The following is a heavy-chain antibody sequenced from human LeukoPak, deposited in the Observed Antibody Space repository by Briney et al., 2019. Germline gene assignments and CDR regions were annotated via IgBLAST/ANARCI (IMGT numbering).Heavy chain of an antibody. D-gene: IGHD3-22*01. J-gene: IGHJ2*01. CDR2: IYYSGST. CDR1: GGSISSGGYY. V-gene: IGHV4-31*03. CDR3: AREAVVVTPYRYFDL. Sequence: PSETLSLTYTVSGGSISSGGYYWSWIRQHPGTGLEWIGYIYYSGSTYYNPSLKSRVTISVDTSKNQFSLKLSSVTAADTAVYYCAREAVVVTPYRYFDLWGRGTLVTVSS.